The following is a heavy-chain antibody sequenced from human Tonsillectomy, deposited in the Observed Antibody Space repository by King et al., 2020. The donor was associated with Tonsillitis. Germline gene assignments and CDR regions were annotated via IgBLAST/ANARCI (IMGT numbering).Heavy chain of an antibody. D-gene: IGHD5-18*01. V-gene: IGHV3-23*04. CDR1: GLTFSRYA. J-gene: IGHJ6*03. CDR2: ISGSGGST. Sequence: VQLVESGGGLVQPGGSLRLSCAASGLTFSRYAMSWVRQAPGEGLEWVSAISGSGGSTYYADSVKGRFTISRDISKNTLYLQMNSLRAGDTAVYYCAKDQSSSGYYFYMDVWGKGNTGTVSS. CDR3: AKDQSSSGYYFYMDV.